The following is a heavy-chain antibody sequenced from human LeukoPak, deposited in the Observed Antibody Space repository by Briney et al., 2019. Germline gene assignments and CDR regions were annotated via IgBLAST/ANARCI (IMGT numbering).Heavy chain of an antibody. J-gene: IGHJ5*01. V-gene: IGHV3-30*03. D-gene: IGHD3-10*01. CDR2: ISYDGSNK. CDR1: GGSISSSS. CDR3: ARARRSGGITLIRGVKDRGWFDS. Sequence: LSLTCTVSGGSISSSSYYWGWIRQPPGKGLEWVAVISYDGSNKYYADSVKGRFTISRDNSKNTLYLQMNSLRAEDTAVHYCARARRSGGITLIRGVKDRGWFDSWGQGTLVTVSS.